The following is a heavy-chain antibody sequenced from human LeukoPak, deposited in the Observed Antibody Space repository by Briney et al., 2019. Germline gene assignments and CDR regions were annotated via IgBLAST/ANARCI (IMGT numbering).Heavy chain of an antibody. CDR3: AREVVYSYGDSGRRDAMDV. D-gene: IGHD4-17*01. CDR2: RYASGTA. V-gene: IGHV4-61*01. CDR1: GGSIESSSYY. Sequence: SETLSLTCTVSGGSIESSSYYWSWVRQPPGKGLEWIGYRYASGTANYNPSLGSRLTISIDTSKNRFSLTLRSVTAADTAVYYCAREVVYSYGDSGRRDAMDVWGQGTTVIVSS. J-gene: IGHJ6*02.